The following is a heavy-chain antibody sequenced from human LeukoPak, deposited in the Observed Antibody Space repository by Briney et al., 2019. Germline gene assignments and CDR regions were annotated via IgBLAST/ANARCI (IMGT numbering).Heavy chain of an antibody. D-gene: IGHD4-17*01. CDR2: INPNSGGT. CDR3: ARGGHDYDNWFDP. V-gene: IGHV1-2*04. Sequence: ASVKVSCKASGYTFTGYYMHWVRQATGQGLEWMGWINPNSGGTNYAQKFQGWVTMTRDTSISTAYMELSRLRSDDSAVYYCARGGHDYDNWFDPWGQGTLVTVSS. J-gene: IGHJ5*02. CDR1: GYTFTGYY.